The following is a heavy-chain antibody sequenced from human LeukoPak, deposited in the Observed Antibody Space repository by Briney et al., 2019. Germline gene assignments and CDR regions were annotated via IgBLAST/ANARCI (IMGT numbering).Heavy chain of an antibody. J-gene: IGHJ5*02. CDR3: ARLWFPYDLWSEDWFDP. CDR1: GGSISSYY. Sequence: SETLSLTCTVSGGSISSYYWSWIRQPPGKGLEWIGYIYYSGSTNYNPSLKSRVTMSVDTSKNQFSLKLSSVTAADTAVYYCARLWFPYDLWSEDWFDPWGQGTLVTVSS. D-gene: IGHD3-3*01. V-gene: IGHV4-59*08. CDR2: IYYSGST.